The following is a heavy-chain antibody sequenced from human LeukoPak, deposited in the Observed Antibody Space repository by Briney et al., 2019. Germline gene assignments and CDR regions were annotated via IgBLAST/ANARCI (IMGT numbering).Heavy chain of an antibody. CDR1: GFTFSSYG. D-gene: IGHD3-10*01. CDR3: ARDDYYGSGSQYYFDY. Sequence: GGSLRLSCAASGFTFSSYGMHWVRQAPGKGLEWVAVISYDGSNKYYADSVKGRFAISRDNSKNTLYLQMNSLRAEDTAVYYCARDDYYGSGSQYYFDYWGQGTLVTVSS. J-gene: IGHJ4*02. CDR2: ISYDGSNK. V-gene: IGHV3-30*03.